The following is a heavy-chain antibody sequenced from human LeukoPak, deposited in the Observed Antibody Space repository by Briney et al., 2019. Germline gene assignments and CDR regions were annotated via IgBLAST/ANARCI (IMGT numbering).Heavy chain of an antibody. CDR1: GFTFSSYA. J-gene: IGHJ4*02. Sequence: PGGSLRLSCAASGFTFSSYAMSWVRQAPGKGLEWVSAISGSGGSTYYADSVKGRFTISRDNSKNTLYLQMNSLRAEDTVVYYCAKRTDVVPAAKSDYWGQGTLVTVSS. CDR2: ISGSGGST. D-gene: IGHD2-2*01. V-gene: IGHV3-23*01. CDR3: AKRTDVVPAAKSDY.